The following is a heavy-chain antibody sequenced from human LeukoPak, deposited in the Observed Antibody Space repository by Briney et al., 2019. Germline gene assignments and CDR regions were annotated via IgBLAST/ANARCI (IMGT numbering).Heavy chain of an antibody. CDR2: IIPILGIA. J-gene: IGHJ6*02. V-gene: IGHV1-69*04. D-gene: IGHD2-2*01. CDR1: GGTFSSYA. Sequence: ASVKVSRKASGGTFSSYAISWVRQAPGQGLEWMGRIIPILGIANYAQKFQGRVTITADESTSTAYMELSSLRSEDTAVYYCARDLVVDVVVPAYYYGMDVWGQGTTVTVSS. CDR3: ARDLVVDVVVPAYYYGMDV.